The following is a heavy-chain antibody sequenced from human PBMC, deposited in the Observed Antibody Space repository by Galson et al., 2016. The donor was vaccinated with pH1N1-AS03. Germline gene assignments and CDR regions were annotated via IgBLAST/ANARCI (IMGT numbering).Heavy chain of an antibody. CDR3: AQDNDLQPYGTYETAYFPHTDV. CDR2: VSWNSGFL. Sequence: SLRLSCAASGFTFADYAMHWVRQSPGKGLEWVAGVSWNSGFLAYAGSVKGRFTISRDNAKNSLYLQMNSLRAEDTALYYCAQDNDLQPYGTYETAYFPHTDVWGQWT. V-gene: IGHV3-9*01. J-gene: IGHJ6*02. CDR1: GFTFADYA. D-gene: IGHD2/OR15-2a*01.